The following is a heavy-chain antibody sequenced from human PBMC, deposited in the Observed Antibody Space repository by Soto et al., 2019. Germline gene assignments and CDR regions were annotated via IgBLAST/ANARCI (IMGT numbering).Heavy chain of an antibody. Sequence: SETLSLTCAVYGGSFSGYYWSWIRQPPGKGLEWIGEINHSGSTNYNPSLKSRVTISVDTSKNQFSLKLSSVTAAGTAVYYCARGCRGYIVVVPAAIWWFDPWGQGTLVTVSS. CDR2: INHSGST. J-gene: IGHJ5*02. D-gene: IGHD2-2*02. V-gene: IGHV4-34*01. CDR1: GGSFSGYY. CDR3: ARGCRGYIVVVPAAIWWFDP.